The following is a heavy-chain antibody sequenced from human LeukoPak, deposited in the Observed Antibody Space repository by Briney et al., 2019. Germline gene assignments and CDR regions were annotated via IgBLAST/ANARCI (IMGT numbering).Heavy chain of an antibody. CDR1: GFIFSNYY. CDR2: ISISSNSI. V-gene: IGHV3-21*01. J-gene: IGHJ5*02. D-gene: IGHD4-17*01. Sequence: PGGSLRLSCAASGFIFSNYYLNWVRQAPGKGLEWVSSISISSNSISNADSLTSRFTISRDTAKDSLSLQMNSLRAEDTAVYYCARRGRYGDYFSGWFDPWGQGTLVTVSS. CDR3: ARRGRYGDYFSGWFDP.